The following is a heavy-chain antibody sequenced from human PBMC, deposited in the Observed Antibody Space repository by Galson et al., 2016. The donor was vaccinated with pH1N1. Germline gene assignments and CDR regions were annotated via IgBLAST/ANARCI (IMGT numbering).Heavy chain of an antibody. Sequence: QSGAEVKKPGESLKISCKGSGYSFTGYWIAWVRQMPGKGLEWMGIIYPGDSDTRYSPSFQGQVNISADKSINTAYLQWSSLKASDTAMYYCARIGSDDPIYYYYMDVWGKGTTVTVSS. CDR3: ARIGSDDPIYYYYMDV. J-gene: IGHJ6*03. D-gene: IGHD2-21*01. CDR1: GYSFTGYW. CDR2: IYPGDSDT. V-gene: IGHV5-51*01.